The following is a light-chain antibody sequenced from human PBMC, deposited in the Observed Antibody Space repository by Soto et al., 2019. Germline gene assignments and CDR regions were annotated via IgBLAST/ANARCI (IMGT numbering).Light chain of an antibody. Sequence: EIVMTQSPATLSMSPGERAALSCRASQSVGIHLAWYQQKPGQAPRLLIYSASTRATGIPARFSASGSGTEFTLTITSLQSKDFAVYSCQQYNTWPLTFGPGTRVDIK. J-gene: IGKJ3*01. V-gene: IGKV3-15*01. CDR2: SAS. CDR3: QQYNTWPLT. CDR1: QSVGIH.